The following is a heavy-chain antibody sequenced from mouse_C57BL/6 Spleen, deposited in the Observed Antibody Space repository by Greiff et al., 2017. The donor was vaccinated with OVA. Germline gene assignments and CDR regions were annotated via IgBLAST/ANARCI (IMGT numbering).Heavy chain of an antibody. CDR2: ISTYYGDA. D-gene: IGHD2-1*01. J-gene: IGHJ4*01. Sequence: QVHVKQSGPELVRPGVSVKISCKGSGYTFTDYAMHWVKQSHAKSLEWIGVISTYYGDASYNQKFKDKATMTVDKSSSTAYMELARLTSEDSAVYYCAREGYGNFSYAMDYWGQGTSVTVSS. V-gene: IGHV1-67*01. CDR3: AREGYGNFSYAMDY. CDR1: GYTFTDYA.